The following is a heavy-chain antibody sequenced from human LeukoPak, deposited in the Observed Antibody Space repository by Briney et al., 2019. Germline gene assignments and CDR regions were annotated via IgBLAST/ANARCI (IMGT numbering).Heavy chain of an antibody. D-gene: IGHD6-19*01. CDR1: GGSFSGYY. Sequence: SETLSLTCAVYGGSFSGYYWSWIRQPPGKGLEWIGEINHSGSTNYNPSLKSRVTISVDTSKNQFSLKLSSVTAADTAVYYCARHTGIAVAGTEFDYWGQGTLVTVSS. V-gene: IGHV4-34*01. CDR3: ARHTGIAVAGTEFDY. J-gene: IGHJ4*02. CDR2: INHSGST.